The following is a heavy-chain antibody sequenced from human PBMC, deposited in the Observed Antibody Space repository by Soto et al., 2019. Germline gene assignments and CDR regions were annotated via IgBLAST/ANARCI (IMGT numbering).Heavy chain of an antibody. CDR1: GYTFTSYG. CDR3: AAESQLLIGFDP. D-gene: IGHD2-2*01. Sequence: GASVKVSCKASGYTFTSYGISWVRQAPGQGLEWIGWIVVGSGNTNYAQKFQERVTITRDMSTSTAYMELSSLRSEDTAVYYCAAESQLLIGFDPWGQGTLVTVSS. J-gene: IGHJ5*02. V-gene: IGHV1-58*02. CDR2: IVVGSGNT.